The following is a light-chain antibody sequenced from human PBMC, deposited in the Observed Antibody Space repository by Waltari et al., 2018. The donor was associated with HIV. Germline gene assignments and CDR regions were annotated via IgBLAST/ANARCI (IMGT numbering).Light chain of an antibody. V-gene: IGLV2-11*01. CDR3: CSHAGNFIFV. Sequence: QSALTQPHSVSGSPGQLLTISCTGTSTYVDTFVSWYQQHPGKAPKVIIFDVNKRPSGVPDRFSGSKSGNTASLTISGLQAEDEADYYCCSHAGNFIFVFGTGTKVTVL. CDR2: DVN. J-gene: IGLJ1*01. CDR1: STYVDTF.